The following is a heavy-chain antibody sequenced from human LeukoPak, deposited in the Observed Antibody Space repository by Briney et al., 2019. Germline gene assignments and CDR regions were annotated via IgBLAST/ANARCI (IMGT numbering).Heavy chain of an antibody. V-gene: IGHV1-46*01. D-gene: IGHD1-14*01. CDR2: INPSGGST. Sequence: ASVKVSCKASGYTFTSYGISWVRQAPGQGLEWMGIINPSGGSTSYAQKFQSRVTMTRDMSTSTVYMELSSLRSEDTAVYYCARSPNHREKMDVWGKGTTVTVSS. CDR1: GYTFTSYG. CDR3: ARSPNHREKMDV. J-gene: IGHJ6*04.